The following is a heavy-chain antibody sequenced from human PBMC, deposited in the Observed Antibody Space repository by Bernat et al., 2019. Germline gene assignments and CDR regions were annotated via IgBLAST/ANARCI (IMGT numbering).Heavy chain of an antibody. J-gene: IGHJ6*03. D-gene: IGHD2-21*01. V-gene: IGHV5-10-1*03. Sequence: EVQLVQSGAEVKKPGESLRISCKGSGYSFTSNWISWVRQMPGKGLEWMGRIDPSDSYTNYSPSFQGHVTISADKSISTAYLQWSSLKASDTAMYYCARPAYCGGDCSYYYYYMDVWGKGTMVTVSS. CDR1: GYSFTSNW. CDR3: ARPAYCGGDCSYYYYYMDV. CDR2: IDPSDSYT.